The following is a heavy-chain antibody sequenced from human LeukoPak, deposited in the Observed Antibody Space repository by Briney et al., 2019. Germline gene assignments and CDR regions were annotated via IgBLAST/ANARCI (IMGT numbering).Heavy chain of an antibody. J-gene: IGHJ4*02. Sequence: GGSLGLSCAASGFTFSSYAMSWVRQAPGKGLEWVSAISGSGGSTYYADSVKGRFTISRDNSKNTLYLQMNSLRAEDTAVYYCAIRSRRDGSIGAYWGQGTLVTVSS. CDR1: GFTFSSYA. V-gene: IGHV3-23*01. CDR3: AIRSRRDGSIGAY. CDR2: ISGSGGST. D-gene: IGHD5-12*01.